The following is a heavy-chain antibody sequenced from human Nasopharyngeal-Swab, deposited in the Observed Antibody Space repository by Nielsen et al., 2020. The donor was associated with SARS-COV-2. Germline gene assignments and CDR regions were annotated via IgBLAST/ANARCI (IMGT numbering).Heavy chain of an antibody. CDR1: GFSITTYG. V-gene: IGHV3-23*01. CDR3: TRGLTGHIVQWNPSPY. J-gene: IGHJ4*02. D-gene: IGHD1-14*01. Sequence: GGSLRLSCAASGFSITTYGMTWVRQAPGKGLEWVSSISELGSGIYYADSVRGRFSISRDTSKNTAYLQMNTLRADDTALYFCTRGLTGHIVQWNPSPYWGQGTLVTVSS. CDR2: ISELGSGI.